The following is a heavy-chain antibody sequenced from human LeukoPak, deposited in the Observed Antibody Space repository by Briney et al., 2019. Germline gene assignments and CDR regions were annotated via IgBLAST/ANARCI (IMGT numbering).Heavy chain of an antibody. Sequence: GASVKVSCKVSGYTLTELSMHWVRQAPGKGLEWMGGLDPEDGETIYAQKFQGRVTMTEDTSTDTAYMELSSLRSEDTAVYYCASGIVVVPAADLDAFDIWGQGTMVTVSS. V-gene: IGHV1-24*01. CDR1: GYTLTELS. CDR2: LDPEDGET. D-gene: IGHD2-2*01. CDR3: ASGIVVVPAADLDAFDI. J-gene: IGHJ3*02.